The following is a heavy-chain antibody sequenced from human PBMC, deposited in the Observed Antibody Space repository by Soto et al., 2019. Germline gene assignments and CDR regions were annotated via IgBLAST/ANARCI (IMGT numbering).Heavy chain of an antibody. CDR2: ISGSGCST. V-gene: IGHV3-23*01. J-gene: IGHJ4*02. Sequence: PGRPIRPSCASSGFTFSNYAITWVRHTPGKGLEWVSTISGSGCSTYYADSVKGRFTISRDNSKNTLYLQMNSLRAEDTAVYYCAKDSSGWYQLDYWGQGTLVTVSS. CDR3: AKDSSGWYQLDY. CDR1: GFTFSNYA. D-gene: IGHD6-19*01.